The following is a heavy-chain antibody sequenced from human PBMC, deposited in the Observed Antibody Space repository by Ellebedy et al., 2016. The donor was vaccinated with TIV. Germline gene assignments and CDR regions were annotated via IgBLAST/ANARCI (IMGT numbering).Heavy chain of an antibody. V-gene: IGHV1-69*13. CDR3: ATVERAMITVASYYYYYGMDV. Sequence: AASVKVSCKASGYTFTSYAISWLRQAPGQGLEWMGGIIPIFETTNYAQRFQGRVTIIADESTNTAYMELSSLRSEATAVYYCATVERAMITVASYYYYYGMDVWGQGTTVTVSS. CDR2: IIPIFETT. D-gene: IGHD5-18*01. J-gene: IGHJ6*02. CDR1: GYTFTSYA.